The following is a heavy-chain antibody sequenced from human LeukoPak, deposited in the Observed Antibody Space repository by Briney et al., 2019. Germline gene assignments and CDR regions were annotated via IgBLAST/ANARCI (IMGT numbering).Heavy chain of an antibody. J-gene: IGHJ5*02. V-gene: IGHV4-59*11. CDR2: IDHTGST. Sequence: PSETLSLSCNVSGSSISSHYWSWIRQPPGKGLEWIGYIDHTGSTDCSPSLKSRVTMSVDTSKNQVSLKLSYVTAADTAVYFCARQSLVDYSDSCGPFRWFDIWGRGTLVTVS. CDR3: ARQSLVDYSDSCGPFRWFDI. D-gene: IGHD3/OR15-3a*01. CDR1: GSSISSHY.